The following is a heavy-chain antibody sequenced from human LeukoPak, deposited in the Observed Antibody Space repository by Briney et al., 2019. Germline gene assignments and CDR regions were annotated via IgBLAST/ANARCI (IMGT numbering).Heavy chain of an antibody. V-gene: IGHV1-69*02. Sequence: SVKVSCKASGGTFSSYTIGWVRQAPGQGLEWMGRIIPILGIANYAQKFQGRVTITADKSTSTAYMELSSLRSEDTAVYYCATLMGDTWLDYWGQGTLVTVSS. CDR3: ATLMGDTWLDY. D-gene: IGHD3-16*01. J-gene: IGHJ4*02. CDR2: IIPILGIA. CDR1: GGTFSSYT.